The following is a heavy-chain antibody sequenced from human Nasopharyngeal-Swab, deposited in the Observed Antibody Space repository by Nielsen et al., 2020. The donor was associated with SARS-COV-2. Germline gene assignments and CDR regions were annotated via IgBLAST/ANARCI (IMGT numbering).Heavy chain of an antibody. V-gene: IGHV3-9*01. CDR1: GFTFDDYA. CDR2: ISWNSGGI. CDR3: AKSPLRVTAIPRSAFDI. J-gene: IGHJ3*02. D-gene: IGHD3-10*01. Sequence: SLKISCAASGFTFDDYAMHWVRQAPGKGLEWVSGISWNSGGIGYADSVKGRFTISRDNAKNSLYLQMNSLRAEDTALYYCAKSPLRVTAIPRSAFDIWGQGTMVTVSS.